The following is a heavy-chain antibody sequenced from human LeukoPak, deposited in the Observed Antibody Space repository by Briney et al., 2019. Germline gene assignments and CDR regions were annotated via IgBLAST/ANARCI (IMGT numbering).Heavy chain of an antibody. J-gene: IGHJ4*02. Sequence: GASVKVSCKASGYTFTGYYMHWVRQAPGQGLEWMGWINPNSGGTNYAQKFQGSVTMTRDTSISTAYMELSRLRSDDTAVYYCARARYDFWSGYSYDYWGQGTLVTVSS. CDR3: ARARYDFWSGYSYDY. D-gene: IGHD3-3*01. CDR2: INPNSGGT. CDR1: GYTFTGYY. V-gene: IGHV1-2*02.